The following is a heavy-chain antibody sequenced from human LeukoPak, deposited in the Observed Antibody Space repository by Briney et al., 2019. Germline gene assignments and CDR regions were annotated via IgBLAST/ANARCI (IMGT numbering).Heavy chain of an antibody. Sequence: SVKVSCKASGGTFSSYAISWVRQAPGQGLEWMGGIIPIFGTANYAQKFQGRVTITADESTSTAYMELSSLRSEDTAVYYCAREGYCTNGVCQRDGGMDVWGQGTTVTVSS. J-gene: IGHJ6*02. CDR1: GGTFSSYA. CDR2: IIPIFGTA. D-gene: IGHD2-8*01. CDR3: AREGYCTNGVCQRDGGMDV. V-gene: IGHV1-69*13.